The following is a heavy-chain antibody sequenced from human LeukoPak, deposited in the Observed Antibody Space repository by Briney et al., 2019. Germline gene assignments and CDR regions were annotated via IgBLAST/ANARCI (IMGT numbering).Heavy chain of an antibody. CDR1: GFTFSDYS. V-gene: IGHV3-21*01. CDR3: AKGPRLQFYFDY. D-gene: IGHD4-11*01. Sequence: GGSLRLSCAASGFTFSDYSISWVRQAAGKGLEWVASISSSSLYIYYADSVKGRFTISRDNSKNTLYLQMNSLRAEDTAVYYCAKGPRLQFYFDYWGQGTLVTVSS. J-gene: IGHJ4*02. CDR2: ISSSSLYI.